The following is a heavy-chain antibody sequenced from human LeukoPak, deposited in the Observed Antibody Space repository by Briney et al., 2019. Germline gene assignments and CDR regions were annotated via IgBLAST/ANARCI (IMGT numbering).Heavy chain of an antibody. CDR3: ARRFRYCSGGSCYYFDY. Sequence: GASLKISCKGSGYSFTSYWIGWVRQMPGKGLEWMGIIYPGDSDTRYSPSFQGQVTISADKSISTAYLRWSSLKASDTAMYYCARRFRYCSGGSCYYFDYWGQGTLVTVSS. J-gene: IGHJ4*02. CDR1: GYSFTSYW. V-gene: IGHV5-51*01. D-gene: IGHD2-15*01. CDR2: IYPGDSDT.